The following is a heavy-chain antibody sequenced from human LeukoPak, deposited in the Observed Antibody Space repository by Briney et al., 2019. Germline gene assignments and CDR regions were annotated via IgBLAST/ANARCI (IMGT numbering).Heavy chain of an antibody. V-gene: IGHV4-59*08. CDR2: IYYSGST. J-gene: IGHJ4*02. Sequence: PSETLSLTCPVSAGSISSYYWSWIRQPPGEGLEWIGYIYYSGSTNYNPSLKSRVTKSVDTSKNQFSLKLSSVTAADTAVYYWARGWRGFDYWGQGTLVTVSS. D-gene: IGHD3-3*01. CDR3: ARGWRGFDY. CDR1: AGSISSYY.